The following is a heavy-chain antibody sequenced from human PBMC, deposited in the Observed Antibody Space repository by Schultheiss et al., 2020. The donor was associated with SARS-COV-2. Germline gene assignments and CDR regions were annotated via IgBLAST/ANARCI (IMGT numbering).Heavy chain of an antibody. CDR2: INHSGST. J-gene: IGHJ4*02. V-gene: IGHV4-34*01. CDR1: GGSFSDYY. Sequence: SQTLSLTCAVYGGSFSDYYWSWIRQPPGKGLEWIGEINHSGSTNYNPSLKSRVTISLDTSKNQFSLKLSSVTAADTAVYYCARARIQLWLLIGHYFDYWGQGTLVTVSS. CDR3: ARARIQLWLLIGHYFDY. D-gene: IGHD5-18*01.